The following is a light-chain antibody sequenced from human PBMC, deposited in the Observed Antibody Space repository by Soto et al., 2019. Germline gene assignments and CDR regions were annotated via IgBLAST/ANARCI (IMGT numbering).Light chain of an antibody. V-gene: IGKV3-20*01. CDR3: QQYGSSPLIT. J-gene: IGKJ5*01. CDR1: XXVXXSY. Sequence: EIVXTXSPXTXSLSXGXXATXSCXAXXXVXXSYXAWYQQKPGQAPRLLIYGASSRATGIPDRFSGSGSGTDFTLTISRLEPEDFAVYYCQQYGSSPLITFGQGTRLEIK. CDR2: GAS.